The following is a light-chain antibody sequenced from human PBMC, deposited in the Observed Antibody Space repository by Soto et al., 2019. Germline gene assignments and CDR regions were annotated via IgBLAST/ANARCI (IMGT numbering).Light chain of an antibody. CDR1: SSNIGSNY. V-gene: IGLV1-47*02. J-gene: IGLJ1*01. CDR3: TSYTSSSTLRYV. CDR2: SNN. Sequence: QSVLTQPPSASGTPGQRVTISCSGSSSNIGSNYVYWYQQLPGTAPKLLIYSNNQRPSGVPDRFSGSKSGNTASLTISGLQAEDEADYYCTSYTSSSTLRYVFGTGTKVTVL.